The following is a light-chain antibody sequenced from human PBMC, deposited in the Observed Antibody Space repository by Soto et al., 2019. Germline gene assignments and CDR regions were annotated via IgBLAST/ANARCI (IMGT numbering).Light chain of an antibody. CDR1: SSDFGGYNY. CDR3: SSYAGSNNNYV. J-gene: IGLJ1*01. V-gene: IGLV2-8*01. Sequence: QSALTQPPSASGSPGQSVTISCTGTSSDFGGYNYVSWYQQHPGKAPKLMIYEVSKRPSGVPDRFSGSQSGNTASLTVSGVQAEDEADYYCSSYAGSNNNYVFGTGTKLTVL. CDR2: EVS.